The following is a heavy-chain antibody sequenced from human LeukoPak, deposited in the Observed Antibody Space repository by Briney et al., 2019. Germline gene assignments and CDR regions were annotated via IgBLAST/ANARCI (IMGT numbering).Heavy chain of an antibody. V-gene: IGHV4-4*07. CDR2: IYTSGST. Sequence: PSETLSLTCTVSGGSISSYYWSWIRQPAGKGLEWIGRIYTSGSTNYNPSLKSRVTMSVGTSKNQFSLKLSSVTAADTAVYYCARDTGYYSEQQLVLDYWGQGTLVTVSS. D-gene: IGHD6-13*01. J-gene: IGHJ4*02. CDR3: ARDTGYYSEQQLVLDY. CDR1: GGSISSYY.